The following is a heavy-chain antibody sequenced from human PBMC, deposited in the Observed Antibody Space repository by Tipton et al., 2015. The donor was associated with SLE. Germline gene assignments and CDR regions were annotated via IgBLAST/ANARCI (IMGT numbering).Heavy chain of an antibody. CDR3: ARDLIRAGYFDY. J-gene: IGHJ4*02. D-gene: IGHD3-10*01. V-gene: IGHV4-39*07. CDR2: IYYSGST. Sequence: TLSLTCTVSGGSISSSSYYWGWIRQPPGKGLEWIGSIYYSGSTYYNPSLKSQVTISVDTSKNQFSLKLSSVTAADTAVYYCARDLIRAGYFDYWGQGTLVTVSS. CDR1: GGSISSSSYY.